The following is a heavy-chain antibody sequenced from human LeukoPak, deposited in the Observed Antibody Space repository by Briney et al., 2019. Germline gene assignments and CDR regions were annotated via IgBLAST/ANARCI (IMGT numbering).Heavy chain of an antibody. J-gene: IGHJ5*02. CDR1: GYTFTGYY. D-gene: IGHD6-13*01. V-gene: IGHV1-2*02. CDR3: ARRRAGTGGWFDP. Sequence: ASVKVSCKASGYTFTGYYMHWVRQAPGQGLEWMGWINPNSGGTNYAQKFRGRVTMTRDTSISTAYMELSRLRSDDTAVYYCARRRAGTGGWFDPWGQGTLVTVSS. CDR2: INPNSGGT.